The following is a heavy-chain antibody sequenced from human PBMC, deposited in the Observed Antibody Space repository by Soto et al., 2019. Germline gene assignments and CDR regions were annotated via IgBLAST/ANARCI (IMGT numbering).Heavy chain of an antibody. CDR2: IVPSDSYT. V-gene: IGHV5-10-1*01. CDR3: ASLQWLVPDGPQGSSHDAFDL. Sequence: PGESLKISCKGSGYSFTSYWISWVRQMPGKGLEWMGRIVPSDSYTNYSSSFQGHVTISADKSISTAYLPWRSLKASDTAMYYCASLQWLVPDGPQGSSHDAFDLWGQVTMITVAS. J-gene: IGHJ3*01. CDR1: GYSFTSYW. D-gene: IGHD6-19*01.